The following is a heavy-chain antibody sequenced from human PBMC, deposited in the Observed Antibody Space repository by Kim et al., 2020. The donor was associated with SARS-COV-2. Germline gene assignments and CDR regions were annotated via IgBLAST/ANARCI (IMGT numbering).Heavy chain of an antibody. CDR1: GFTVSDAW. Sequence: GGSLRLSCAASGFTVSDAWMSWVRQAPGKGLEWVGHIKSNNDGGTTEYAAPVKGIFTISRDDSKSTLYLQMNSLRTEDTAIYYCTTEDDSLGYYHIIHYYKRHVWGQGTTVTVSS. V-gene: IGHV3-15*01. J-gene: IGHJ6*03. CDR2: IKSNNDGGTT. D-gene: IGHD3-22*01. CDR3: TTEDDSLGYYHIIHYYKRHV.